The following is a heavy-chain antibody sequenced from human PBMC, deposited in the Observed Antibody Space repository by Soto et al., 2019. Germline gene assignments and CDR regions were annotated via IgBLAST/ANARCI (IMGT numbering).Heavy chain of an antibody. CDR3: ARETLRRIAVPGTFYNWFDP. J-gene: IGHJ5*02. CDR1: GDSVSSNSAA. CDR2: TYYRSKWYN. Sequence: SQTLSLTCVISGDSVSSNSAAWNCIRQSPSRGLEWLGRTYYRSKWYNDYAVSVKSRITINPDTSKNQFSLQLNSVTPEDTAVYYCARETLRRIAVPGTFYNWFDPWGQGTLVTVSS. V-gene: IGHV6-1*01. D-gene: IGHD6-19*01.